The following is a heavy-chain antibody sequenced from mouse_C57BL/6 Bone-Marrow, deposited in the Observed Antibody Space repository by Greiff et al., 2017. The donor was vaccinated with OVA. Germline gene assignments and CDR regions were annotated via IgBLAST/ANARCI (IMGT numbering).Heavy chain of an antibody. CDR2: INPGSGGT. Sequence: QVQLKESGAELVRPGTSVKVSCKASGYAFTNYLIEWVKQRPGQGLEWIGVINPGSGGTNYNEKFKGKATLTADKSSSTAYMHLSSLTSEDSAVYCCARNDDGFLFAYWGQGTLVTVSA. D-gene: IGHD2-4*01. V-gene: IGHV1-54*01. CDR3: ARNDDGFLFAY. CDR1: GYAFTNYL. J-gene: IGHJ3*01.